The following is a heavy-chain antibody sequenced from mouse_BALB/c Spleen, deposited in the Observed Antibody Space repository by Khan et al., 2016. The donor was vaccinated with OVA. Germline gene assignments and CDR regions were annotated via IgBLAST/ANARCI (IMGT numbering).Heavy chain of an antibody. CDR3: ARMARK. V-gene: IGHV14-3*02. CDR2: IDPPHGNT. Sequence: QQSGTELVKSGATVKLSCTASGLNIKDPYMHWLKQWPEQGLELIGRIDPPHGNTKYDSKFQGKATITADTSSHHAYLQLSSLASEDAAVYYCARMARKWGQGTTLTVSS. CDR1: GLNIKDPY. J-gene: IGHJ2*01.